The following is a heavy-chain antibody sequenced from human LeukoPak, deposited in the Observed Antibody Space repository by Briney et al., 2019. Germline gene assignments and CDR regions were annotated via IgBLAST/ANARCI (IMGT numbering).Heavy chain of an antibody. CDR2: IIPIFGTA. J-gene: IGHJ4*01. Sequence: GSSVKVSCKASGGTFSSYAISWVRQAPGQGLEWMGGIIPIFGTANYAQKFQGRVTITADKSTSTAYMELSSLRSEDTAVYYCARDVCSGGSCYSGFDYWGQGTLVTVSS. CDR3: ARDVCSGGSCYSGFDY. D-gene: IGHD2-15*01. CDR1: GGTFSSYA. V-gene: IGHV1-69*06.